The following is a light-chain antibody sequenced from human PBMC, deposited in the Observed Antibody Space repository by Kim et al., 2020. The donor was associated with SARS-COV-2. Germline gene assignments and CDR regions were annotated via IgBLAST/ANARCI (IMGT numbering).Light chain of an antibody. Sequence: GQMFTVASSGSRSSISINSVNWYQHVPGPAPRLLLYYDNRRPSGVPDRVSGSRSGTAASLAIAGLQSEDEADYYCESRDTRVNGWVFGAGTQLTVL. J-gene: IGLJ3*02. CDR2: YDN. CDR1: RSSISINS. V-gene: IGLV1-44*01. CDR3: ESRDTRVNGWV.